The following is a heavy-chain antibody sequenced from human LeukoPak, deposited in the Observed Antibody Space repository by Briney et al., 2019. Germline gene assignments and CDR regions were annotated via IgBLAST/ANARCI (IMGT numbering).Heavy chain of an antibody. D-gene: IGHD5-24*01. CDR2: ISAYNGNT. J-gene: IGHJ6*04. V-gene: IGHV1-18*01. Sequence: ASVTVSCKASGYTFTSYGISWVRQAPGQGLEWMGWISAYNGNTNYAQKLQGRVTMTTDTSTSTAYMELRSLRSDDTAVYYCARGRFWEMARQPTMDVWGKGTTVTVSS. CDR1: GYTFTSYG. CDR3: ARGRFWEMARQPTMDV.